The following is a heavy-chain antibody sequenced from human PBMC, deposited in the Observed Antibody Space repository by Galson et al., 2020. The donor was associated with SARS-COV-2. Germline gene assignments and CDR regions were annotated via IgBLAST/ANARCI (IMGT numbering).Heavy chain of an antibody. CDR3: ARRGEDSSLPHYYFYGMDV. CDR2: VYPDDSET. CDR1: GYNFPKYW. J-gene: IGHJ6*02. V-gene: IGHV5-51*01. D-gene: IGHD3-16*01. Sequence: ESLKISCQGSGYNFPKYWIAWVRQKPGKCLEWIGIVYPDDSETRYSPSFQRQVTISADKSISTAYLQWSRLKASDTAMYFCARRGEDSSLPHYYFYGMDVWGQGTTVTVSS.